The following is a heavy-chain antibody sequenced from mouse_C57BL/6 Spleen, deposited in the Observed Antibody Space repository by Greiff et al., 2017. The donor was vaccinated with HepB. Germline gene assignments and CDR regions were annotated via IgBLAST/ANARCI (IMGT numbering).Heavy chain of an antibody. CDR3: ARETDQAFFDY. J-gene: IGHJ2*01. D-gene: IGHD3-2*02. V-gene: IGHV1-64*01. CDR1: GYTFTSYW. Sequence: QVQLQQPGAELVKPGASVKLSCKASGYTFTSYWMHWVKQRPGHGLEWIGMIHPNSGSTNYNEKFKSKATLTVDKSSSTAYMQLSSLTSEDSAVYYCARETDQAFFDYWGQGTTLTVSS. CDR2: IHPNSGST.